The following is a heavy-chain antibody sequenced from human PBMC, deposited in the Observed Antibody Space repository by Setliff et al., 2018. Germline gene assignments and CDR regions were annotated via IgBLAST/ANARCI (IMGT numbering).Heavy chain of an antibody. D-gene: IGHD6-19*01. CDR3: VRDPDLGRWYSSGGFEP. J-gene: IGHJ5*02. V-gene: IGHV1-24*01. Sequence: ASVKVSCKVSGSTVTESSMHWVRQAPGKGLEWMGGFDPEDGERIYAQHFQGRLTMTEDTSTDTAYMELSSLRSEDTAVYYCVRDPDLGRWYSSGGFEPWSQGTLVTVSS. CDR1: GSTVTESS. CDR2: FDPEDGER.